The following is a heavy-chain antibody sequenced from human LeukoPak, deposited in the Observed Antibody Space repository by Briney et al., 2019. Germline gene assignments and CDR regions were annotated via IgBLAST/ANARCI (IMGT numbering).Heavy chain of an antibody. Sequence: GGSLRLSCAASGFTFSSYSMNWVRQAPGKGLEWISCISTSSSAIYYADSVKGRFTISRDNAKNSLYLQMNSLRAEDTAVYNCARDQGSGWPTDNDYWGQGTLVTVSS. D-gene: IGHD6-19*01. V-gene: IGHV3-48*01. J-gene: IGHJ4*02. CDR3: ARDQGSGWPTDNDY. CDR2: ISTSSSAI. CDR1: GFTFSSYS.